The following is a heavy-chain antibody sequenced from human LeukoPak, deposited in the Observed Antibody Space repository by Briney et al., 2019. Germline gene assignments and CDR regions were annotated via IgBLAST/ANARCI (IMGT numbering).Heavy chain of an antibody. V-gene: IGHV1-46*01. J-gene: IGHJ6*02. CDR3: ARFGRFCSGGSCYSHHYYGMDV. CDR2: INPSGGST. D-gene: IGHD2-15*01. Sequence: ASVTVSCKASGYTFTSYYMHWVRQAPGQGLEWMGIINPSGGSTSYAQKFQGRVTMTRDTSTGTVYMELSSLRSEDTAVYYCARFGRFCSGGSCYSHHYYGMDVWGQGTTVTVSS. CDR1: GYTFTSYY.